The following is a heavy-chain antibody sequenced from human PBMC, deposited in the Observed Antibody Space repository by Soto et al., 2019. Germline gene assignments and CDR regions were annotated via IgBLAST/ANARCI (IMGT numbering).Heavy chain of an antibody. V-gene: IGHV3-33*01. CDR3: ARSDIVVVVAATNLGSGMDV. J-gene: IGHJ6*02. Sequence: QVQLVESGGGVVQPGRSLRLSCAASGFTFSSYGMHWVRQAPGKGLEWVAVIWYDGSNKYYADSVKGRFTISRDNSKNTLYLQMNSLRAEDTAVYYCARSDIVVVVAATNLGSGMDVWGQGTTVTVSS. CDR2: IWYDGSNK. CDR1: GFTFSSYG. D-gene: IGHD2-15*01.